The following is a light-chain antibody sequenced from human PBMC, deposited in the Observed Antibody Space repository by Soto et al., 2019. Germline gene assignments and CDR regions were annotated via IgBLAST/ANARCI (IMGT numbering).Light chain of an antibody. Sequence: EIVLTQSPGTLSLSPGERATLSCRASQSVSSSYLAWYQQKPGQAPRLVLYGASSRATGIPDRFSGTGSGTDFTLTISRLEPEDFAVYYCQQYGSSLLTFGQGTKVELQ. CDR2: GAS. J-gene: IGKJ1*01. CDR1: QSVSSSY. V-gene: IGKV3-20*01. CDR3: QQYGSSLLT.